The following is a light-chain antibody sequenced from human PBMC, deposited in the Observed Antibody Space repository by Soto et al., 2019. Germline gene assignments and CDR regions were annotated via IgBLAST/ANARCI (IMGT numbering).Light chain of an antibody. CDR3: QQFDSSRIYS. J-gene: IGKJ2*03. CDR2: GGS. Sequence: EILLTQSPGTLSLSPGETATLSCRASQSVTSTYLAWYQQRPGQSPRLIIYGGSTRATGFPDRFSGGGSGTDFTLTISRLEPEDSAVYYWRCQQFDSSRIYSFGQGTKLEI. V-gene: IGKV3-20*01. CDR1: QSVTSTY.